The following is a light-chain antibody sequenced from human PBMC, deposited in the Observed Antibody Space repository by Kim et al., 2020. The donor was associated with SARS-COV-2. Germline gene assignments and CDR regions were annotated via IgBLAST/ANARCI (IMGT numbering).Light chain of an antibody. Sequence: VSPRETATLSCRASQSVNRDLAWYQKKPGQAHRLLIYDASTRATGIPARFSGSESGTEFTLTISSLQSEDFAIYYCQQYKNWPLTFGGGTKVDIK. V-gene: IGKV3-15*01. J-gene: IGKJ4*01. CDR2: DAS. CDR1: QSVNRD. CDR3: QQYKNWPLT.